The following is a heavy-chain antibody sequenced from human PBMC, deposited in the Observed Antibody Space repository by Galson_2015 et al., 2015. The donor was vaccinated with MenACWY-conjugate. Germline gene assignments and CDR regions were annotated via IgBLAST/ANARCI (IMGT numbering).Heavy chain of an antibody. V-gene: IGHV3-30*03. CDR2: ISKDARQT. CDR1: GFTSSSIG. CDR3: ATSNYYDGGGPVCLN. J-gene: IGHJ1*01. D-gene: IGHD3-22*01. Sequence: SLRLSCAAAGFTSSSIGMHWVRRSPGKGLEWLALISKDARQTFYADSVEGRFTISRDNSNNTLYLEMNSLRVDDTAVYYCATSNYYDGGGPVCLNWGQGTLVTVSS.